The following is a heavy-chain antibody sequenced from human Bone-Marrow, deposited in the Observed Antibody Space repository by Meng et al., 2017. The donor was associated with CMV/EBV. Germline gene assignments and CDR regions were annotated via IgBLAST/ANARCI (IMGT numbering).Heavy chain of an antibody. D-gene: IGHD4-17*01. Sequence: SETLSLTCGVYGGSFSGYYWSWIRQPPGKGLEWIGEINHGGFTNYNPSLKSRVTISADTSKNQFSLKLSSVTAADTAVYYCARNLYGNWFDPWGQGTLVTVSS. CDR3: ARNLYGNWFDP. CDR1: GGSFSGYY. CDR2: INHGGFT. V-gene: IGHV4-34*01. J-gene: IGHJ5*02.